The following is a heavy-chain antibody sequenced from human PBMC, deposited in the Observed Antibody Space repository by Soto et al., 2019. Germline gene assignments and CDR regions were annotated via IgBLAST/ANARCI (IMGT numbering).Heavy chain of an antibody. V-gene: IGHV1-3*01. Sequence: ASVNVSCKASGYTFTSYAMHWVRQAPGQRLEWMGWINAGNGHTKYSQNFQGRVTITRDTSASTVYMELTSLISEDAAVYYCARGIWTMTRGAYYFDNWGQGTLVTVSS. J-gene: IGHJ4*02. D-gene: IGHD3-22*01. CDR1: GYTFTSYA. CDR3: ARGIWTMTRGAYYFDN. CDR2: INAGNGHT.